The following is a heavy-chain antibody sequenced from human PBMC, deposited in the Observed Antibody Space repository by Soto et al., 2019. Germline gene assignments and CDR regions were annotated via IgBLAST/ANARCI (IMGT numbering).Heavy chain of an antibody. CDR2: IYYSGST. CDR1: GGSISSGGYY. J-gene: IGHJ4*02. V-gene: IGHV4-31*03. CDR3: ARAYTGWDYYGSGSFDY. Sequence: SETLSLTCTVSGGSISSGGYYWSWIRQHPGKGLEWIGYIYYSGSTYYNPSLKSRVTISVDTSKNQFSLKLSSVTAADTAVYYCARAYTGWDYYGSGSFDYWGQGTLVTVSS. D-gene: IGHD3-10*01.